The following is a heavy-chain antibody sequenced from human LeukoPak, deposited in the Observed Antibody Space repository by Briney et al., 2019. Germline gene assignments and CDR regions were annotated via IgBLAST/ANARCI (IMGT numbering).Heavy chain of an antibody. CDR3: ARRRPAITMVRGVIPYYYYYYMDV. J-gene: IGHJ6*03. V-gene: IGHV4-61*02. CDR1: GGSISSGSYY. Sequence: SETLSLTCTVSGGSISSGSYYWSWIRQPAGKGLEWIGRIYTSGSTNYNPSLKSRVTISVDTSKNQFSLKLSSVTAADTAVYYCARRRPAITMVRGVIPYYYYYYMDVWGKGTTVTISS. CDR2: IYTSGST. D-gene: IGHD3-10*01.